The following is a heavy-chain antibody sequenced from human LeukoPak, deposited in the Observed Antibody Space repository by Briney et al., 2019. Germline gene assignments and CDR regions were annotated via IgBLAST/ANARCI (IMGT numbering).Heavy chain of an antibody. J-gene: IGHJ5*02. D-gene: IGHD7-27*01. CDR3: AREGMILPSGTGENCFDP. Sequence: ASVKVSCKASGYTFTGYYMHWVRQAPGQGLEWMGWINPNSGGTNYAQKFQGRVTMTRDTSISTAYMELSRLRSDDTAVYYCAREGMILPSGTGENCFDPWGQGTLVTVSS. CDR1: GYTFTGYY. V-gene: IGHV1-2*02. CDR2: INPNSGGT.